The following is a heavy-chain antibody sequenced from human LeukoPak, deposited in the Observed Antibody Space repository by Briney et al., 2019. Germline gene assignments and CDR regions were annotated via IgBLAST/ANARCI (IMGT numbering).Heavy chain of an antibody. Sequence: SETLSLTCAVYGGSFSGYYWSWIRQPPGKGLEWIGEINHSGSTNYNPSLKSRVTISVDTSKNQFSLKLISVTAADTAVYYCARSPLLLWFRELFGNWFDPWGQGTLVTVSS. CDR2: INHSGST. D-gene: IGHD3-10*01. J-gene: IGHJ5*02. CDR3: ARSPLLLWFRELFGNWFDP. V-gene: IGHV4-34*01. CDR1: GGSFSGYY.